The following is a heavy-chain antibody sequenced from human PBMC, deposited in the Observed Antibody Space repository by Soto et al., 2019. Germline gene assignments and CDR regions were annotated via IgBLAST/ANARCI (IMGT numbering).Heavy chain of an antibody. V-gene: IGHV3-9*01. Sequence: EVQLVESGGGLVQPGRPLRLSCAGSGFTVDDYAMHWGRQAPGKGLEWVSGISWISETLDYADAVKGRFTISRDNTKSALFLQMNSLRPDDTALYHCAKAMKWGGMTTIHYFDSWGKGTLVT. CDR3: AKAMKWGGMTTIHYFDS. CDR1: GFTVDDYA. CDR2: ISWISETL. J-gene: IGHJ4*02. D-gene: IGHD4-17*01.